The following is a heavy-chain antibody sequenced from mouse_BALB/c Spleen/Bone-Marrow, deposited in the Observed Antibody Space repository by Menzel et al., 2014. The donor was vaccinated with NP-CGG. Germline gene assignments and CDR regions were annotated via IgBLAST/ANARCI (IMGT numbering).Heavy chain of an antibody. CDR3: ARRGYGYGFAY. D-gene: IGHD1-2*01. J-gene: IGHJ3*01. Sequence: VKLVESGAELVKPGAPVELSCKASGYTFTSYWMNWVKQRPGRGLEWIGRIDPSDSETHYNQKFKDKATLTVDKSSSTAYIQLSSLTSEDSAVYYCARRGYGYGFAYWGQGTLVTVSA. V-gene: IGHV1-69*02. CDR2: IDPSDSET. CDR1: GYTFTSYW.